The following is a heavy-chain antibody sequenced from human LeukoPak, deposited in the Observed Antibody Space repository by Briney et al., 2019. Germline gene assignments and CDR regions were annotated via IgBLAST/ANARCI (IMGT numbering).Heavy chain of an antibody. CDR3: ARSRSRHNWFDP. CDR2: IYTSGST. Sequence: SETLSLTCTVSGGSISSGSYYWSWIRQPAGKGLEWIGRIYTSGSTNYNPSLKSRVTISVDTSKNQFSLKLSSVTAADTAVYYCARSRSRHNWFDPWGQGTLVTVSS. V-gene: IGHV4-61*02. J-gene: IGHJ5*02. CDR1: GGSISSGSYY.